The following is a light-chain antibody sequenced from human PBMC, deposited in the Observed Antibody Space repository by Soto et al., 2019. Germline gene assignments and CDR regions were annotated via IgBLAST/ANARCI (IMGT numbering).Light chain of an antibody. J-gene: IGKJ5*01. V-gene: IGKV3-15*01. CDR2: SAS. CDR3: QQYYDWPIT. Sequence: EIVLTQSHATLSVSPGERATLSCRASQSLSCLLAWYQHKPGQAPKLLMFSASTRASGIPARFSGSGSGADFTLTISSLQSEDFAVYYCQQYYDWPITFGQGTRLDIK. CDR1: QSLSCL.